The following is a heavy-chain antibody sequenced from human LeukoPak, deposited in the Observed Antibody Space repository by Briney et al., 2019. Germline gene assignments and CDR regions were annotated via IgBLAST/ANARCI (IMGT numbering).Heavy chain of an antibody. J-gene: IGHJ6*03. D-gene: IGHD3-3*01. V-gene: IGHV1-18*01. CDR3: ARLFLEWSPSGYYYMDV. CDR1: GYTFTSYG. Sequence: ASVNVSCKASGYTFTSYGISWVRQAPGQGLEWMGWISAYNGNTNYAQKLQGRVTMTTDTSTSTAYMELRSLRSDDTAVYYCARLFLEWSPSGYYYMDVWGKGTTVTVSS. CDR2: ISAYNGNT.